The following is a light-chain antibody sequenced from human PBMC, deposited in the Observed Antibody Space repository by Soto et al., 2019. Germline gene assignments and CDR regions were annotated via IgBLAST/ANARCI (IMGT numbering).Light chain of an antibody. CDR3: QQYGSSPLT. CDR1: QSVSSSY. CDR2: DAS. J-gene: IGKJ4*01. Sequence: EIVLTQSPGTLSLSPGERATLSCRASQSVSSSYLAWYQQKPGQAPRLLIYDASSRATGIPDRFSGSGSGTDFTLTISRLEPEDFAVYYCQQYGSSPLTFGGGTRWIS. V-gene: IGKV3-20*01.